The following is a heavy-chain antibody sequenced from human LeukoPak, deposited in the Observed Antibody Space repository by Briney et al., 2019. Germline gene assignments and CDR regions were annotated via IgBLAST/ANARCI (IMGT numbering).Heavy chain of an antibody. CDR2: IYTSGST. D-gene: IGHD3-3*01. J-gene: IGHJ4*02. CDR3: ARHMDFWCGPSFDY. Sequence: PSETLSLTCTVSGGSISSYYWSWIRQPPGKGLEWIGYIYTSGSTNYNPSLKSRVTISVDTSKNQFSLKLSSVTAADTAVYYCARHMDFWCGPSFDYWGQGTLVTVSS. V-gene: IGHV4-4*09. CDR1: GGSISSYY.